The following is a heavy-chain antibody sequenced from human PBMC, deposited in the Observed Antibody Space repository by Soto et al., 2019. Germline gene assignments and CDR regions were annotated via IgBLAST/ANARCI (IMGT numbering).Heavy chain of an antibody. J-gene: IGHJ4*02. CDR3: ARSIVVVTALDY. Sequence: ASVKVSCKASGYSFISYGIGWVRQAPGQGLEWMGWITVNSGNTNYPQKFQGRVTMTTDTSASTAYMELSSLRSEDTAVYYCARSIVVVTALDYWGQGTLVTVSS. V-gene: IGHV1-18*04. CDR1: GYSFISYG. CDR2: ITVNSGNT. D-gene: IGHD2-21*02.